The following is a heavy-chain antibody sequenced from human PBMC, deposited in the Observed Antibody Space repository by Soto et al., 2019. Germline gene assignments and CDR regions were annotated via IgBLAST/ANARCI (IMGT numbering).Heavy chain of an antibody. CDR2: FHYSENT. V-gene: IGHV4-39*01. CDR3: ARHHDS. CDR1: GGSISSGPYS. J-gene: IGHJ4*02. Sequence: SETLSLTCTVSGGSISSGPYSWGWIRQPPGEGLEWIGTFHYSENTYYNPSLESRVTISVDTSKNQFSLKLSSVTAADTAVYYCARHHDSWGQGTLLTVSS.